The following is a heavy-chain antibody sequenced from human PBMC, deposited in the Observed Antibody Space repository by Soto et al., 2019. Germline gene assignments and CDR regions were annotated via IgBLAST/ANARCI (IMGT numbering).Heavy chain of an antibody. J-gene: IGHJ5*02. D-gene: IGHD3-10*01. CDR3: ARELLAYGSGSHDANWFDP. V-gene: IGHV4-31*03. Sequence: QVQLQESGPGLVKPSQTLSLTCTVSGGSISSGGYSWSWIRQHPGKGLEWIGYIYYSGSTYYNPSLKRRVTISVDTSKNQFSLKLSSVTAADTAVYYCARELLAYGSGSHDANWFDPWGQGTLVTVSS. CDR1: GGSISSGGYS. CDR2: IYYSGST.